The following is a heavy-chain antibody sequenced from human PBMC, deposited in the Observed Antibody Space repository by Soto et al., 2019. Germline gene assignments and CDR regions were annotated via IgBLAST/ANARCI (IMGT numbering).Heavy chain of an antibody. CDR2: ISYSGST. CDR3: ARGVGARSSNLDY. Sequence: SETLSLTCTVPGDPISSYFWTWIRQSPGKGLEWIGYISYSGSTNYNPPLKSRVTISIDTSKNQFSLMLESVTAADTAVYYCARGVGARSSNLDYWGQGLLVTVS. J-gene: IGHJ4*02. D-gene: IGHD1-26*01. CDR1: GDPISSYF. V-gene: IGHV4-59*01.